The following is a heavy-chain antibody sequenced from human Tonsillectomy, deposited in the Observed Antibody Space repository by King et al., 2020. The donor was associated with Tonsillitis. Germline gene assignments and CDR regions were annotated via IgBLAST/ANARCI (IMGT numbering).Heavy chain of an antibody. V-gene: IGHV6-1*01. D-gene: IGHD5/OR15-5a*01. CDR3: AREYGGYGVYDWTNRYFDL. Sequence: VQLQQSGPGLVTPSQTLSLTCAISGDSVSSNSAAWNWIRQSPSRGLEWLGRTYYRSKWYNNYAVSLKSRITINPDTSKNQFSLQLNSVTPEDTAVYYCAREYGGYGVYDWTNRYFDLWGRGTLVTVSS. J-gene: IGHJ2*01. CDR2: TYYRSKWYN. CDR1: GDSVSSNSAA.